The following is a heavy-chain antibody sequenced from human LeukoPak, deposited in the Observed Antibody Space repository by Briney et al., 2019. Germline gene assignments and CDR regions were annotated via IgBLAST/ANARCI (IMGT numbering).Heavy chain of an antibody. CDR1: GFTFSSYE. CDR2: ISSNGSTI. Sequence: QPGGSLRLSCAASGFTFSSYEKNWVRPAPGQGKEWVSYISSNGSTIYYADSVKGRFTISRDNAKNSLYLQMNSLRAEDTAVYYCAKGGPVGFDPWGQGTLVTVSS. V-gene: IGHV3-48*03. D-gene: IGHD3-10*01. CDR3: AKGGPVGFDP. J-gene: IGHJ5*02.